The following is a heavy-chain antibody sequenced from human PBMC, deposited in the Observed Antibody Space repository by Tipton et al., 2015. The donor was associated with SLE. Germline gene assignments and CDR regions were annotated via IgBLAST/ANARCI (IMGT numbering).Heavy chain of an antibody. CDR2: IYSGGST. Sequence: SLRLSCAASGFSFSNYEMIWVRQAPGKGLEWVSVIYSGGSTYYADSVKGRFTISRDNSKNTLYLQMNSLRAEDTAVYYCARDEYHYDSTGYHLLGHFDYWGQGTLVTVSS. CDR1: GFSFSNYE. J-gene: IGHJ4*02. D-gene: IGHD3-22*01. V-gene: IGHV3-66*02. CDR3: ARDEYHYDSTGYHLLGHFDY.